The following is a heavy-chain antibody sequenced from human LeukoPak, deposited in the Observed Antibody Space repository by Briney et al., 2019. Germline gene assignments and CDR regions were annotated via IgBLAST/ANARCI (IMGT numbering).Heavy chain of an antibody. CDR2: INHSGST. CDR3: ARGHYVLDY. D-gene: IGHD2/OR15-2a*01. Sequence: SETLSLTCAVYGGSFSGYYWSWIRQPPGKGLEWIGEINHSGSTNYNPSLKSRVTISVDMSKNQFSLKLSSVTAADTAVYYCARGHYVLDYWGQGTLVTVSS. V-gene: IGHV4-34*01. J-gene: IGHJ4*02. CDR1: GGSFSGYY.